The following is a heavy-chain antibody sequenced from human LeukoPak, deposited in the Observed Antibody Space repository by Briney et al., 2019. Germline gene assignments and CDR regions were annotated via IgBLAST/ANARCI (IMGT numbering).Heavy chain of an antibody. V-gene: IGHV1-8*01. D-gene: IGHD6-13*01. CDR1: GYTFTSYD. J-gene: IGHJ3*02. Sequence: ASVKVSCKASGYTFTSYDFNWVRQATGQGLEWMGWMNPNTGNTGYAQKFQGRVTMTRNTSISTAYMELNSLRSEDTAVYYCARGYTAASAYAFDIWGQGTKVTVSS. CDR2: MNPNTGNT. CDR3: ARGYTAASAYAFDI.